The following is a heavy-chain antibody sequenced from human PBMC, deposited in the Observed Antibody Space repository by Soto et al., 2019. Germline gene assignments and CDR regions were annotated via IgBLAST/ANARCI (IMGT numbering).Heavy chain of an antibody. D-gene: IGHD3-10*01. CDR2: LSPSGYDR. Sequence: EVQLLESGGGLVQPWGSLRLSCTACGFIFSNYAMAWVRQAPGQGLEWVSALSPSGYDRYYTDSVKGRFVISRDNSKNTMYLEMKILRDADTAVYHCARRMDNSGYFFDFWGQGALVTVSS. J-gene: IGHJ4*02. CDR1: GFIFSNYA. CDR3: ARRMDNSGYFFDF. V-gene: IGHV3-23*01.